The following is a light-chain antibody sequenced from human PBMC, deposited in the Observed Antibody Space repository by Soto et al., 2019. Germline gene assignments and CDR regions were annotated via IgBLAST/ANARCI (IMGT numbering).Light chain of an antibody. CDR1: QSISSY. V-gene: IGKV1-39*01. CDR3: QQSYSTPGLT. CDR2: AAS. Sequence: DIQMTQSPSSLSASVGGRVTITCRASQSISSYLNWYQQKPGKAPKLLIYAASSLQSGVPSRFSGSGSGTDFTLTISSLQPEDFATYYCQQSYSTPGLTFGGGTKVEIK. J-gene: IGKJ4*01.